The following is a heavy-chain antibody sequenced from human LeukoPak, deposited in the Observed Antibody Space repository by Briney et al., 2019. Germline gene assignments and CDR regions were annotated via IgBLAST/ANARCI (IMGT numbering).Heavy chain of an antibody. CDR2: IYPGDSDT. CDR1: GYSFTSYW. CDR3: ARHGPDYYYGMDV. Sequence: GESLKISCKGSGYSFTSYWIGWVRQMPGKGLEWMGIIYPGDSDTRYSLSFQGQVTISADKSISTAYLQWSSLKASDTAMYYCARHGPDYYYGMDVWGQGTTVTVSS. J-gene: IGHJ6*02. V-gene: IGHV5-51*01.